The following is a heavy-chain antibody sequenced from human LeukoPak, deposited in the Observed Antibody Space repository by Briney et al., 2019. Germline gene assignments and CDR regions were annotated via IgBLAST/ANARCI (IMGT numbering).Heavy chain of an antibody. D-gene: IGHD3-22*01. CDR3: ARDSRAYYDSSGYYWFDP. Sequence: ASVKVSCKASGYTFTGYYMHWVRQAPGQGLEWMGWINPNSGGTNYAQKLQGRVTMTRDTSISTAYMELSRLRSDDTAVYYCARDSRAYYDSSGYYWFDPWGQGTLVTVSS. J-gene: IGHJ5*02. CDR1: GYTFTGYY. V-gene: IGHV1-2*02. CDR2: INPNSGGT.